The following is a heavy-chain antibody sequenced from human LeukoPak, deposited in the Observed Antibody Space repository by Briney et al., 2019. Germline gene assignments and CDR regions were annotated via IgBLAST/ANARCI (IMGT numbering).Heavy chain of an antibody. CDR3: ARVERVLRYFDWFPDAFDI. CDR1: GGSISNYY. D-gene: IGHD3-9*01. CDR2: IYYSGST. J-gene: IGHJ3*02. Sequence: PSETLSLTCTVSGGSISNYYWSWIRQPPGKGLEWIGYIYYSGSTNYNPSLKSRVTISVDTSKNQFSLKLSSVTAADTAVYYCARVERVLRYFDWFPDAFDIWGQGTPVTVSS. V-gene: IGHV4-59*01.